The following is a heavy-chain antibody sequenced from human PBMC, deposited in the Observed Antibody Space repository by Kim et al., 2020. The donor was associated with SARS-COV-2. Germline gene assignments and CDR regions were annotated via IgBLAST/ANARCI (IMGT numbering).Heavy chain of an antibody. Sequence: SETLSLTCTVSGDSFSSSSYYWGWIRQPPGKGLEWIGGVYYSGTTYYNPSLKSRVAISIYTSKKRFSLKLSSLTAADTAVYYCARHPSLTVLLAFDIWGQGTVVTVSS. CDR2: VYYSGTT. CDR1: GDSFSSSSYY. CDR3: ARHPSLTVLLAFDI. D-gene: IGHD2-21*02. V-gene: IGHV4-39*01. J-gene: IGHJ3*02.